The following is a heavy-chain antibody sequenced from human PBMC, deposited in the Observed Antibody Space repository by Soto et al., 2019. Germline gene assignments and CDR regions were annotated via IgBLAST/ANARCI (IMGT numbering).Heavy chain of an antibody. D-gene: IGHD2-2*01. CDR3: AKSVVPAANPYYGMDV. CDR1: GFTFSSYA. Sequence: PGGSLRLSCAASGFTFSSYAMSWVRQAPGKGLEWVSAISGSGGSTYYADSVKGRFTISRDDSKNTLYLQMNSLRAEDTAVYYCAKSVVPAANPYYGMDVWGQGTTVTVSS. V-gene: IGHV3-23*01. CDR2: ISGSGGST. J-gene: IGHJ6*02.